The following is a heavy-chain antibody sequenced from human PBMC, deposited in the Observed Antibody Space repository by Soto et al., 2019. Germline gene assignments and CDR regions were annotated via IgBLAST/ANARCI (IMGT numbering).Heavy chain of an antibody. D-gene: IGHD3-10*01. Sequence: QVPLQASGPGLVKPSWTPSLTCTVSNASIPSRNWWTLVRQTPGKGLEGLGEIYHSGSINHTPSLNSRVTMSVDNSMHQFSLQITSLTSADTAVYYCARKFGELLDDAFDIWGQGTVVTVSS. J-gene: IGHJ3*02. CDR1: NASIPSRNW. CDR2: IYHSGSI. CDR3: ARKFGELLDDAFDI. V-gene: IGHV4-4*02.